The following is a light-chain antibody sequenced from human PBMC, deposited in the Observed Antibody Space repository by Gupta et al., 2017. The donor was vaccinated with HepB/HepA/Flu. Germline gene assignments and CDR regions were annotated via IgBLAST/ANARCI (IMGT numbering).Light chain of an antibody. J-gene: IGKJ4*01. V-gene: IGKV4-1*01. CDR3: QLHGATHPIT. Sequence: DIVLTQSPDSLAVPLGETATINCKSSRSLCHSPNSKNYLSWYQQRPGQPPKVLINWASSREAGVADRFSGSGCGTDLTLTISSRQEEDVAVYYYQLHGATHPITFGGGTKVEIK. CDR1: RSLCHSPNSKNY. CDR2: WAS.